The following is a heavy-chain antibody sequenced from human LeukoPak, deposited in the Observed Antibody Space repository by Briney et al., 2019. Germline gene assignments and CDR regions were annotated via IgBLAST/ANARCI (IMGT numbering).Heavy chain of an antibody. D-gene: IGHD2-21*02. V-gene: IGHV3-23*01. CDR3: AKGPRAGLRYWYFDL. CDR2: VSGSGAGT. Sequence: PGGSLRLSCAASGLTFNTYAMSWVRQAPGKGLQWVSTVSGSGAGTFYGDSVKGRFTISRDNSNNTLLLQMNSLSADDTAVYFCAKGPRAGLRYWYFDLWGRGSLVTVSS. J-gene: IGHJ2*01. CDR1: GLTFNTYA.